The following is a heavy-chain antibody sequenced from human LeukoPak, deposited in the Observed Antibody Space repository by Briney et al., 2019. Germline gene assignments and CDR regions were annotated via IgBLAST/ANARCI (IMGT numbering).Heavy chain of an antibody. Sequence: SETLSLTCAVYGGSFSGYYWSWIRQPPGKGLEWIGEINHSGSTNYNPSLKSRVTISVDTSKNQFSLKLSSVTAADTAAYYCARRLRGGFDYWGQGTLVTVSS. J-gene: IGHJ4*02. CDR1: GGSFSGYY. V-gene: IGHV4-34*01. D-gene: IGHD3-16*01. CDR2: INHSGST. CDR3: ARRLRGGFDY.